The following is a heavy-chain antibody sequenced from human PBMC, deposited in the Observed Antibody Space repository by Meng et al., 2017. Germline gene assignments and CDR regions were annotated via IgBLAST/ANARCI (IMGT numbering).Heavy chain of an antibody. CDR1: GFIFSNYE. Sequence: QVQGVGSGGVVVPPGRSLPLSCAASGFIFSNYEMHWVRQAPGKGLEWVACITKDGSRKYYLGSVRGRFTISRDNSKNTLYLEMNSLRSEDTALYYCARDFDYWGQGTLVTVSS. J-gene: IGHJ4*02. CDR2: ITKDGSRK. CDR3: ARDFDY. V-gene: IGHV3-30*16.